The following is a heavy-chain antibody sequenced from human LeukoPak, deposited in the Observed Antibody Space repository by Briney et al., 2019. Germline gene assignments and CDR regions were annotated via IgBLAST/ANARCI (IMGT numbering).Heavy chain of an antibody. CDR1: GFTFSNAW. J-gene: IGHJ4*02. CDR3: TTAAMIRGVSDY. V-gene: IGHV3-15*01. Sequence: GGSLRLSCADSGFTFSNAWMRWVRQAPGKGLEWVGRIKSKTDGAATDYAAPVKGRFTSSRDDSKNTLYLKMNSLKTEDTAVYYCTTAAMIRGVSDYWGQGTLVTVSS. CDR2: IKSKTDGAAT. D-gene: IGHD3-10*01.